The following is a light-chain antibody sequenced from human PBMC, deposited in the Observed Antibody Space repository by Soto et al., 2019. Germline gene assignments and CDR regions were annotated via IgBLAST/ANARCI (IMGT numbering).Light chain of an antibody. J-gene: IGKJ2*01. V-gene: IGKV3-20*01. CDR3: QQYGSSPPYT. CDR1: QSVSSSY. Sequence: EIVLTQSTGTLSLSPGERATLSCRASQSVSSSYLAWYQQKPGQAPRLLIYGASSRATGIPDRFSGSGSGTDFTLPISRLEPEDFAVYYCQQYGSSPPYTFGQGTKLEIK. CDR2: GAS.